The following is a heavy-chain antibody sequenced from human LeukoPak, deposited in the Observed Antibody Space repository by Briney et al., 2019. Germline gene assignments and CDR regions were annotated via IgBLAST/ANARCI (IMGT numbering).Heavy chain of an antibody. CDR2: IKGKTDGGTT. D-gene: IGHD4-17*01. Sequence: KSGGSLRLSCAASGFTFSNAWMSWVRQAPGKGLEWVGRIKGKTDGGTTDYAAPVKGRFTISRDDSKNTLYLQMNSLKTEDTAVYYCTTEGYGETGDYWGQGTLVTVSS. CDR1: GFTFSNAW. CDR3: TTEGYGETGDY. J-gene: IGHJ4*02. V-gene: IGHV3-15*01.